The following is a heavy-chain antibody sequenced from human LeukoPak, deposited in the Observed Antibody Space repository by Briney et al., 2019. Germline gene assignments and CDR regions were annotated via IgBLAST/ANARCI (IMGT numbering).Heavy chain of an antibody. J-gene: IGHJ4*02. Sequence: ASVKVSCKASGYTFTSYAMNWVRQAPGQGLEWMGWINPNSGGTNYAQKFQGRVTMTRDTSISTAYMELSRLRSDDTAVYYCARSYSSSNEADYWGQGTLVTVSS. V-gene: IGHV1-2*02. CDR2: INPNSGGT. CDR3: ARSYSSSNEADY. CDR1: GYTFTSYA. D-gene: IGHD6-6*01.